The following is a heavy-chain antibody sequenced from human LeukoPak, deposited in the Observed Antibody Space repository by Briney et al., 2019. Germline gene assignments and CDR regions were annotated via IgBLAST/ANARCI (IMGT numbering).Heavy chain of an antibody. CDR3: ARGGDNYDILTQ. Sequence: ASMKVSCKASEYIFTDYYIHWVRQAPGQGLEWMGWINPHSGGTNYAQNFQDRVTMAGDTSISTAYMELSRLISDDTAIYYCARGGDNYDILTQWGQGTLVTVSS. CDR1: EYIFTDYY. J-gene: IGHJ4*02. CDR2: INPHSGGT. D-gene: IGHD3-9*01. V-gene: IGHV1-2*02.